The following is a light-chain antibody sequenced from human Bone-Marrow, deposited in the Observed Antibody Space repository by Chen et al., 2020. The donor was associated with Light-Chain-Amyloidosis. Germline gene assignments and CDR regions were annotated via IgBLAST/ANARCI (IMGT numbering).Light chain of an antibody. CDR3: QSADSSGTYEVI. V-gene: IGLV3-25*03. CDR2: RDT. J-gene: IGLJ2*01. CDR1: DLPTKY. Sequence: SHDLTQPPSVSVSPGPTARITCSGNDLPTKYAYWYQQKPGQAPVLVIHRDTERPSGISERFSGSSSGTTATLTISGVQAEDEADYHCQSADSSGTYEVIFGGGTKLTVL.